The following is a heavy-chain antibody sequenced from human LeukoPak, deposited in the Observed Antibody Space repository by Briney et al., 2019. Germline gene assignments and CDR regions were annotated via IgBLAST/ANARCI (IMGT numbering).Heavy chain of an antibody. Sequence: PGGSLRLSCAASGFTFSDYYMSWIRQAPGKGLEWVSYISTGGRTIYYADSVKGRFTISRDNAKNSLYLQMNSLRAEDTAVYYCAKVWAFGVENYYYMDVWGKGTTVTVSS. CDR3: AKVWAFGVENYYYMDV. J-gene: IGHJ6*03. V-gene: IGHV3-11*01. D-gene: IGHD3-3*01. CDR2: ISTGGRTI. CDR1: GFTFSDYY.